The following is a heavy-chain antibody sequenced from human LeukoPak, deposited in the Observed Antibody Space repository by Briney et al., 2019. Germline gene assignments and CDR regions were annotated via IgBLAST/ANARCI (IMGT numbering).Heavy chain of an antibody. V-gene: IGHV1-69*04. D-gene: IGHD2-15*01. CDR2: IIPILGIA. CDR1: GYTFTSYD. J-gene: IGHJ4*02. Sequence: ASVKVSCKASGYTFTSYDINWVRQATGQGLEWMGRIIPILGIANYAQKLQGRVTITADKSTSTAYMELSSLRSEDTAVYYCARAQGVVVVAANYDYWGQGTLVTVSS. CDR3: ARAQGVVVVAANYDY.